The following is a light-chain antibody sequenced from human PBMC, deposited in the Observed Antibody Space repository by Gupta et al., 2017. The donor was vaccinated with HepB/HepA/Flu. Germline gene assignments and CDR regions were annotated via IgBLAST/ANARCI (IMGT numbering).Light chain of an antibody. CDR2: SAS. V-gene: IGKV3-15*01. CDR1: QSVSNS. J-gene: IGKJ4*01. Sequence: EKVLTQSPVTLSVSPGERATLSCRASQSVSNSLAWYQQKPGQAPRLLIYSASTRATGIPVRFSGSGSGTDFTLTIGSLQSGDFAVYYCQQYNSWPLTFGGGSKVEIK. CDR3: QQYNSWPLT.